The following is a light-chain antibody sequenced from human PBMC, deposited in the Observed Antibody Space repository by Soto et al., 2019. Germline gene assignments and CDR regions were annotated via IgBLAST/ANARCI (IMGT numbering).Light chain of an antibody. J-gene: IGLJ1*01. CDR2: GVT. V-gene: IGLV2-14*01. CDR3: CSYTGSSNYV. CDR1: SSYIGAYNY. Sequence: QCVLTQPASVSGSPGQSITISCTGTSSYIGAYNYVSWYQQYPGKAPKLMIYGVTNRPSGVSNRFSGSRSGNTASPTISGLQAEDEADYYCCSYTGSSNYVFGTGTKVTVL.